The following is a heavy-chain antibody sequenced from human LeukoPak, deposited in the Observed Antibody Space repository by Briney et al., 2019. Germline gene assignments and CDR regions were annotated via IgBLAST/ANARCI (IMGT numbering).Heavy chain of an antibody. D-gene: IGHD3-10*01. J-gene: IGHJ4*02. V-gene: IGHV7-4-1*02. Sequence: GASVKVSCKASGYTFNTYGMNWVRQAPGQGLEWMGWISTNTGNPTYAQGFTGRFVFSLDTSVSTAYLQISSLKAEDTAVYYCARGSIGAPHHFDYWGQGTLVTVSS. CDR1: GYTFNTYG. CDR2: ISTNTGNP. CDR3: ARGSIGAPHHFDY.